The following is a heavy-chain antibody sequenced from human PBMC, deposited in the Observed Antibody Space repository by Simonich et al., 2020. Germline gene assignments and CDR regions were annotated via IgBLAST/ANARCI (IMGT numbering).Heavy chain of an antibody. CDR1: GGSISSSSYY. V-gene: IGHV4-39*01. D-gene: IGHD6-13*01. J-gene: IGHJ3*02. Sequence: QLQLQESGPGLVKPSETLSLTCTVSGGSISSSSYYWGWHRQPPGKGLEWIGSINYRGSTYYNPSLKRRVTISVATSKNQFSLKLSSVTAADTAVYYCARHAGFAFDIWGQGTMVTVSS. CDR3: ARHAGFAFDI. CDR2: INYRGST.